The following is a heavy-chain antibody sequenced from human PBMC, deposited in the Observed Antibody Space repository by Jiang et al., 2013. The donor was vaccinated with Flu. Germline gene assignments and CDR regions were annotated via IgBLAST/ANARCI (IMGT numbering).Heavy chain of an antibody. CDR1: GYTFTSYA. V-gene: IGHV1-18*04. CDR3: ARDNQYCTGTRCYVVVYYYNGMDV. CDR2: ISAYNGNT. D-gene: IGHD2-8*02. J-gene: IGHJ6*02. Sequence: GYTFTSYAISWVRQAPGQGLEWLGWISAYNGNTNYAQKFQGRVTMTTDTSTNTAHMELRSLRSDDTAVYYCARDNQYCTGTRCYVVVYYYNGMDVWGQGTTVIVSS.